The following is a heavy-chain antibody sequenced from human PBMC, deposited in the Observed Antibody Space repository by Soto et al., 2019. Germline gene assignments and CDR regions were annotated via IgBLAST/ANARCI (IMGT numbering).Heavy chain of an antibody. J-gene: IGHJ6*02. CDR1: GDSVSRNSAA. D-gene: IGHD3-22*01. Sequence: SQTLSLTCAVSGDSVSRNSAAWNWIRQSPSRGLEWLGRTYYRSKWYNDYAVYVKSRISINPDTSKNQFSLQLNSVTPEDTAVYYCAREVPYYDSSGYFSHFYGMDVWGQGTTVTVPS. CDR2: TYYRSKWYN. V-gene: IGHV6-1*01. CDR3: AREVPYYDSSGYFSHFYGMDV.